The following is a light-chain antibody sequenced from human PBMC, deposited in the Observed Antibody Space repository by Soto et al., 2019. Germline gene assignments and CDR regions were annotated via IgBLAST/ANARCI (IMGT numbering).Light chain of an antibody. CDR2: GAS. J-gene: IGKJ1*01. V-gene: IGKV3-20*01. Sequence: EIELTQSPGTPSSSPGARVTLSCRASQTVTSNYLAWYQQKPGQAPRLLIFGASIRDTGLPDRFSGGGSGTDFTLTINRLEPEDSAVYYCHQYGSSPGTFGQGTKVDIK. CDR3: HQYGSSPGT. CDR1: QTVTSNY.